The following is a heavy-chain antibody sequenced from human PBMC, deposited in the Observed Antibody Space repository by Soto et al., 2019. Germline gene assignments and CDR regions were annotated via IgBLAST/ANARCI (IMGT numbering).Heavy chain of an antibody. CDR2: IIPIFGTA. Sequence: SVKVSCKASGGTFSSYAISWVRQAPGQGLEWMGGIIPIFGTANYAQKFQGRVTITADESTSTAYMELSSLRSEDTAVYYCARDDGYNLNYYYGMDVWGQGTTVTVSS. D-gene: IGHD5-12*01. J-gene: IGHJ6*02. CDR3: ARDDGYNLNYYYGMDV. V-gene: IGHV1-69*13. CDR1: GGTFSSYA.